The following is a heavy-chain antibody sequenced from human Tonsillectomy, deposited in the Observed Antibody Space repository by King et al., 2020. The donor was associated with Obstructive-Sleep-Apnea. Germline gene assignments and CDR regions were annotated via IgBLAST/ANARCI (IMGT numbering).Heavy chain of an antibody. V-gene: IGHV3-48*04. CDR1: GFTFSSFS. CDR3: ARNGVEWLSYPYYGMDV. CDR2: ISSSSSII. Sequence: VQLVESWGGLVQPGGSLRLSCAASGFTFSSFSMNWVRQAPGKGLEWGSYISSSSSIIDYEDSVKGRFTISRDNAKNSLYLQMNSLRAEDTAVYDCARNGVEWLSYPYYGMDVWGQGTTVTVPS. D-gene: IGHD3-3*01. J-gene: IGHJ6*02.